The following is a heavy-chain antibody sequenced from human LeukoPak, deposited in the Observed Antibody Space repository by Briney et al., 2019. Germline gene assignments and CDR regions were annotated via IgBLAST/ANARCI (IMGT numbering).Heavy chain of an antibody. Sequence: GASVKVSCKASGYTFTSYGISWVRQAPGQGLEWMGWINPNSGGTNYAQKFQGRVTMTRDTSISTAYMELSRLRSDDTAVYYCARDLGYQLLDYYYYMDVWGKGTTVTVSS. CDR2: INPNSGGT. D-gene: IGHD2-2*01. CDR3: ARDLGYQLLDYYYYMDV. J-gene: IGHJ6*03. CDR1: GYTFTSYG. V-gene: IGHV1-2*02.